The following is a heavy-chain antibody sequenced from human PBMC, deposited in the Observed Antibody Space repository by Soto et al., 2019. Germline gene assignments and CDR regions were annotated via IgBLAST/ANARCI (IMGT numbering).Heavy chain of an antibody. CDR1: GFTFSSYA. D-gene: IGHD3-9*01. J-gene: IGHJ6*02. V-gene: IGHV3-30-3*01. CDR2: ISYDGSNK. Sequence: SLRLSCAASGFTFSSYAMHWVRQAPGKGLEWVAVISYDGSNKYYADSVKGRFTISRDNSKNTLYLQMNSLRAEDTAVYYCARVFYDILNGFSLDSGMDVWGQGTTVTVSS. CDR3: ARVFYDILNGFSLDSGMDV.